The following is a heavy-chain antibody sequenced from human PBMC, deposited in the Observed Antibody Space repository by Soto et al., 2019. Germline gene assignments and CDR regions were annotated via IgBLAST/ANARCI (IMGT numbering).Heavy chain of an antibody. V-gene: IGHV3-9*01. CDR2: ISWNSGSI. Sequence: EVQLEESGGGLVQPGRSLRLSCAASGFTFDDYAMHWVRQAPGKGLEWVSGISWNSGSIGYADSVKGRFTISRDNAKNSLYLQMNSLRAEDTALYYCAKDISLYYYYYGMDVWGQGTTVTVSS. CDR3: AKDISLYYYYYGMDV. CDR1: GFTFDDYA. J-gene: IGHJ6*02.